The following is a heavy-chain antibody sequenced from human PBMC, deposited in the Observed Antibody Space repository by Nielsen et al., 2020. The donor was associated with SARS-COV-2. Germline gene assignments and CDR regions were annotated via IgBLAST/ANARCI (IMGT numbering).Heavy chain of an antibody. CDR1: EFTFSEYA. V-gene: IGHV3-30-3*01. D-gene: IGHD2-21*02. CDR2: ISFDGSQE. J-gene: IGHJ4*02. CDR3: ARESETFSLRPRYFDY. Sequence: GESLKISCAASEFTFSEYAMHWVRQAPGKGLEPVAVISFDGSQENYADSVKGRFTISRDNSRNTLFLQMNTVRHEDTAVHYCARESETFSLRPRYFDYWGQGALVTVSS.